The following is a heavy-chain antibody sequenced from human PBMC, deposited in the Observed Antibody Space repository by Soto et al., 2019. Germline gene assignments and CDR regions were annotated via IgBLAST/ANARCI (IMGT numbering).Heavy chain of an antibody. D-gene: IGHD3-10*01. CDR3: AKDPHTPERGEPGDHGYYYYYYMDV. Sequence: QPGGSLRLSCAASGFTFSSYAMSWVRQAPGKGLEWVSAISGSGGSTYYADSVKGRFTISRDNSKNTLYLQMNSLRAEDTAVYYCAKDPHTPERGEPGDHGYYYYYYMDVWGKGTTVTVSS. J-gene: IGHJ6*03. CDR2: ISGSGGST. CDR1: GFTFSSYA. V-gene: IGHV3-23*01.